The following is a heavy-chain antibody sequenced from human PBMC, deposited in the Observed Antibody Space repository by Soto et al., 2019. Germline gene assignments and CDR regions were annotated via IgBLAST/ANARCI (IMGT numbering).Heavy chain of an antibody. J-gene: IGHJ6*02. CDR1: GGTFSSYA. CDR3: ARAAEGDYGDFDPYYYYGMDV. Sequence: SVKVSCKASGGTFSSYAISWVRQAPGQGLEWMGGIIPIFGTANYAQKFQGRVTITADESTSTAYMELSSLRSEDTAVYYCARAAEGDYGDFDPYYYYGMDVWGQGTTVTVSS. D-gene: IGHD4-17*01. CDR2: IIPIFGTA. V-gene: IGHV1-69*13.